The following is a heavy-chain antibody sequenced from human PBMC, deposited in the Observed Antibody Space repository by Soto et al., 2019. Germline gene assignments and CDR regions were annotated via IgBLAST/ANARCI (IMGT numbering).Heavy chain of an antibody. D-gene: IGHD3-3*01. CDR2: IIPIFGTP. Sequence: SVKVSCKASRGTLSSYAISWVRQAPGQGLEWIGGIIPIFGTPNYAQKFQGRVTITADESTSTAYMELSSLRSEDTAVYYCARQRRENYDFWSGSTTYYYYYGMDVWGQGTTVTVSS. CDR3: ARQRRENYDFWSGSTTYYYYYGMDV. V-gene: IGHV1-69*13. CDR1: RGTLSSYA. J-gene: IGHJ6*02.